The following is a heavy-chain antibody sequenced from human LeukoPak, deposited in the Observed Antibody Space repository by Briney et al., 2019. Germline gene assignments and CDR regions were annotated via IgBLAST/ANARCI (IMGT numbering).Heavy chain of an antibody. J-gene: IGHJ3*01. V-gene: IGHV3-30*02. Sequence: PGVNLRLSCAASGLTFSSYGMHSVRQAPGKGLERVAFIRSDGNNKYYPGSVKGRFTISRDNSNNPLSLQMNTLTAAAPPPYYCAKDFPYDILPLDAFDVWGQGTLVTVSS. D-gene: IGHD3-9*01. CDR1: GLTFSSYG. CDR2: IRSDGNNK. CDR3: AKDFPYDILPLDAFDV.